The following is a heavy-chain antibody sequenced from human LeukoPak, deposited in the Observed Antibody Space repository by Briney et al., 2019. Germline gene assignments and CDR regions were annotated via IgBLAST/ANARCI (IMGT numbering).Heavy chain of an antibody. Sequence: PGGSLRLSCAASGFTFTNNFMSWVRQAPGKGLVWVSRINSDGSSTTYADSVKGRFTISRDNAKNTLYLQMNSLRAEDTAVYYCTRGYCSGGSCPPKPFDYWGQGTLVPVSS. CDR3: TRGYCSGGSCPPKPFDY. D-gene: IGHD2-15*01. J-gene: IGHJ4*02. CDR2: INSDGSST. CDR1: GFTFTNNF. V-gene: IGHV3-74*01.